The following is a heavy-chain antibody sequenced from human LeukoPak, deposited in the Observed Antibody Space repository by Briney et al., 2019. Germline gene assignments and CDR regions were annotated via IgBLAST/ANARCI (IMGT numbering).Heavy chain of an antibody. V-gene: IGHV3-66*01. J-gene: IGHJ4*02. CDR2: IYSGGRT. CDR1: GFTVSTNY. Sequence: QAGGSLRLSCAASGFTVSTNYMSWVRHAPGKRREWGSVIYSGGRTYHADSVKCRFPISRDNSKNTLYLQKNSLRAEDTRVYYCARASIAAAGYYFDYWGQGTLVTVSS. CDR3: ARASIAAAGYYFDY. D-gene: IGHD6-13*01.